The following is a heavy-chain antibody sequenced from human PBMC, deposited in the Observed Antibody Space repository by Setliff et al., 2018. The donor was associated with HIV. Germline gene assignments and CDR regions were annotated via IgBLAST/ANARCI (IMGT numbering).Heavy chain of an antibody. Sequence: ASVKVSCKASGGTFSTYAISWVRQAPGQGLEWMGGIIPIFGTANYDQRFQGRVTITADETTSTAYMELSSLRSEDTAVYFCARDPVSDDSATPYYFDYWGQGTLVTVSS. V-gene: IGHV1-69*13. J-gene: IGHJ4*02. CDR1: GGTFSTYA. D-gene: IGHD3-3*01. CDR2: IIPIFGTA. CDR3: ARDPVSDDSATPYYFDY.